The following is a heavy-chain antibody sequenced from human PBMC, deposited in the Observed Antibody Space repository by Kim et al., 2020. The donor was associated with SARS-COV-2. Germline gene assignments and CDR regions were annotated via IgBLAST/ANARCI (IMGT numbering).Heavy chain of an antibody. D-gene: IGHD3-10*01. CDR1: GFTFSSYS. V-gene: IGHV3-21*01. J-gene: IGHJ4*02. CDR3: ASFRSGHYYGSGRPPPWD. CDR2: ISSSSSYI. Sequence: GGSLRLSCAASGFTFSSYSMNWVRQAPGKGLEWVSSISSSSSYIYYADSVKGRFTISRDNAKNSLYLQMNSLRAEDTAVYYCASFRSGHYYGSGRPPPWDWGQGSLVTDSS.